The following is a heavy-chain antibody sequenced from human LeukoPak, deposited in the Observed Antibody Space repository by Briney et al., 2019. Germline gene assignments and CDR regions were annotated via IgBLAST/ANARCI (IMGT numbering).Heavy chain of an antibody. Sequence: TGGSLRLSCKVSGFSFSNYGMDWVRQVPGKGLEWLSFIDSSSFTSYADSVKGRFTISRDNAENSLYLQMNSLTVEDTAVYYCARDPNDNPDFDYWGQGTLVTVSS. J-gene: IGHJ4*02. CDR2: IDSSSFT. CDR1: GFSFSNYG. D-gene: IGHD1-1*01. CDR3: ARDPNDNPDFDY. V-gene: IGHV3-48*01.